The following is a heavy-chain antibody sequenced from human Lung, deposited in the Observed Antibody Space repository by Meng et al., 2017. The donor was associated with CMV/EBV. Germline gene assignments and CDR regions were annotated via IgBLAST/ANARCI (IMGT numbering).Heavy chain of an antibody. CDR3: AKDTGYDSSGHGYFDY. Sequence: GGSXRLSCAASRFTFDDLASHWVRQAPGKGLEWVSGISWNSGTIGYADSVKGRFTISRDNAKNSLYLQMNSLRADDTALYYCAKDTGYDSSGHGYFDYWGQGXLVTVSS. D-gene: IGHD3-22*01. V-gene: IGHV3-9*01. J-gene: IGHJ4*02. CDR1: RFTFDDLA. CDR2: ISWNSGTI.